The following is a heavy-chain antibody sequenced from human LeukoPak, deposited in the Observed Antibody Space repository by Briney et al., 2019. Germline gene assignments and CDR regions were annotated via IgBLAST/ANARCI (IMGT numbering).Heavy chain of an antibody. CDR2: IRYDGSNK. J-gene: IGHJ4*02. CDR1: GFTFSSYG. V-gene: IGHV3-33*01. CDR3: ARRRGPYSSSLPDY. D-gene: IGHD6-6*01. Sequence: GGSLRLSCAASGFTFSSYGMHWVRQAPGKGLEWVAVIRYDGSNKYYADSVKGRFTISRDNSKNTLYLQMNSLRAEDAAVYYCARRRGPYSSSLPDYWGQGTLVTVSS.